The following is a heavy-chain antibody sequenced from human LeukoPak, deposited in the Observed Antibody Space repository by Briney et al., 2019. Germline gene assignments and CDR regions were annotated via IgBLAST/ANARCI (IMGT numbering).Heavy chain of an antibody. V-gene: IGHV4-59*01. D-gene: IGHD6-13*01. CDR1: GGSINNYY. CDR3: ARVPRIEAGATGDWFDP. J-gene: IGHJ5*02. CDR2: IYSRGNT. Sequence: SETLSLTCTVSGGSINNYYWNWIRQPPGKGLEWIGYIYSRGNTIYNPSLKSRVTISVDTSKNQFFLNLRSVTAADTAVYYCARVPRIEAGATGDWFDPWGQGTVVTVSS.